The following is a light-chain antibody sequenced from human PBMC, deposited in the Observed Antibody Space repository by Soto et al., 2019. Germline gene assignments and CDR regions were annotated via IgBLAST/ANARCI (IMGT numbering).Light chain of an antibody. CDR2: NAS. V-gene: IGKV2-30*01. CDR3: MQGTHWPYT. J-gene: IGKJ2*01. CDR1: QSLVYTDGSTH. Sequence: DVVMTQSPLSLPVTLGQPASISCRSSQSLVYTDGSTHLSWFQQRPGQSPRRLIYNASDRDSGVPDRFSGSGSGTDFTLNISRVEAEDVGIYYCMQGTHWPYTFGQGTKLEIK.